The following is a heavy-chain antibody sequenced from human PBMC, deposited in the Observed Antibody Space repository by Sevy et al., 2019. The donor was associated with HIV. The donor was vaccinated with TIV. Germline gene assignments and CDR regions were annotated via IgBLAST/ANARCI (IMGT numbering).Heavy chain of an antibody. Sequence: GGSLRLSCAASGFSFSSYWMTWVRQAPGKGLEWVANIKKDGSEKYYVDSVKGRLTISRDNAQNSLYLQMNSLKAEDTAVYYWARDCKSINCLWGLDVWGQGTTVTVSS. V-gene: IGHV3-7*03. J-gene: IGHJ6*02. CDR3: ARDCKSINCLWGLDV. D-gene: IGHD1-1*01. CDR2: IKKDGSEK. CDR1: GFSFSSYW.